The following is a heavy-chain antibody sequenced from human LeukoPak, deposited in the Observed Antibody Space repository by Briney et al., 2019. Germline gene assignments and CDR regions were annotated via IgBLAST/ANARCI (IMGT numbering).Heavy chain of an antibody. D-gene: IGHD3-3*01. V-gene: IGHV1-2*06. CDR3: ARTTYYDFWSGALDV. Sequence: ASVTVSCKASGYTFTGYYIHWVRQAPGQGLEWMGRINPNSAGTNYAQKFQGRVTMTRDTSISTAYMELSRLRSDDTAVYYCARTTYYDFWSGALDVWGKGTTVTVSS. J-gene: IGHJ6*04. CDR2: INPNSAGT. CDR1: GYTFTGYY.